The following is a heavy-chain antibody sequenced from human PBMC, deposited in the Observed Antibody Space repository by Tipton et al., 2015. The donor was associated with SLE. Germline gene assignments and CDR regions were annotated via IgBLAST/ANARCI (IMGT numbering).Heavy chain of an antibody. CDR2: IRYDGSNK. D-gene: IGHD3-22*01. Sequence: SLRLSCAASGFTFSSYGMHWVRQAPGKGLEWVAFIRYDGSNKYYADSVKGRFTISRDNSKNTLYLQMNSLRAEDTAVYYCARVGRSVDYYDSSGYYFDYWGQGTLVTVSS. V-gene: IGHV3-30*02. CDR1: GFTFSSYG. J-gene: IGHJ4*02. CDR3: ARVGRSVDYYDSSGYYFDY.